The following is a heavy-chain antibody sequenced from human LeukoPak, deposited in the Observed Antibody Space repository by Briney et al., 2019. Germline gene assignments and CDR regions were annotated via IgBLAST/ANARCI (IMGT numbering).Heavy chain of an antibody. CDR1: GGSFSGYY. CDR3: ARFPYYDYVWGSYRYSFDY. Sequence: PSETLSLTCAVYGGSFSGYYWSWIRQPPGKGLEWIGEINHSGSTNYNPSLKSRVTISVDTSKNQFSLKLSPVTAADMAVYYCARFPYYDYVWGSYRYSFDYWGQGTLVTVSS. CDR2: INHSGST. J-gene: IGHJ4*02. D-gene: IGHD3-16*02. V-gene: IGHV4-34*01.